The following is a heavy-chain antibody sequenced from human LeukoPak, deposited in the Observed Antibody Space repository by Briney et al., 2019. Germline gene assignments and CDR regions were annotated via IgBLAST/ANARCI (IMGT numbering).Heavy chain of an antibody. CDR2: IKQDGSEK. D-gene: IGHD6-19*01. Sequence: PGGSLRLSCAASGFTFSGYRMSWVRQAPGKGLEWVANIKQDGSEKYYVDSVKGRFTISRDNAKNSLYLQMNSLRAEDTAVYYCARDSYGRGLSGWDRGNYWGQGTLVTVSS. CDR1: GFTFSGYR. J-gene: IGHJ4*02. CDR3: ARDSYGRGLSGWDRGNY. V-gene: IGHV3-7*01.